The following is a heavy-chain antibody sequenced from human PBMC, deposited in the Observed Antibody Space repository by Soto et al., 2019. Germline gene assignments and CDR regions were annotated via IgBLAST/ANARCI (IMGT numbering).Heavy chain of an antibody. D-gene: IGHD2-21*02. CDR3: VLEPTGTAGFDF. Sequence: QVQLVQSGAEVKKPGASVTVSCKTSGHTFTGHHMHWVRQAPGQGLEWMGYIDLDNDNRAYAQKFQGRVTTTRDTSITTAYMDLRGLTYDDTAVYYCVLEPTGTAGFDFWGQGTLVTVSS. J-gene: IGHJ4*02. CDR1: GHTFTGHH. V-gene: IGHV1-2*02. CDR2: IDLDNDNR.